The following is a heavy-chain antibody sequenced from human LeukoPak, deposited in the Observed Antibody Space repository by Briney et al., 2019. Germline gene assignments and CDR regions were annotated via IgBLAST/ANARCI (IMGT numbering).Heavy chain of an antibody. CDR1: GGTFSSYA. Sequence: SVKVSCKASGGTFSSYAISWVRQAPGQGLEWMGGIIPIFGTANYAQKFQGRVTITADKSTSTAYMELSSLRSEDTAVYYCARDRGSSGSGSYDYWGQGTLVTVSS. J-gene: IGHJ4*02. CDR2: IIPIFGTA. D-gene: IGHD3-10*01. V-gene: IGHV1-69*06. CDR3: ARDRGSSGSGSYDY.